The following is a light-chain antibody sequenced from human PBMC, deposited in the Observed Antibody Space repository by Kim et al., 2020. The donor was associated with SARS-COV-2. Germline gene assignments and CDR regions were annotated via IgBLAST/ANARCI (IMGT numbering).Light chain of an antibody. CDR3: NSRDIRGHHLV. CDR2: GEN. Sequence: SSELTQDPAVSVALGPTVRITCQGDGLRTYYASWYQQKPGQAPRLVIYGENNRPSGIPYRFSASTSGNTGPFPIPGAQAEDEADYYCNSRDIRGHHLVFR. J-gene: IGLJ2*01. CDR1: GLRTYY. V-gene: IGLV3-19*01.